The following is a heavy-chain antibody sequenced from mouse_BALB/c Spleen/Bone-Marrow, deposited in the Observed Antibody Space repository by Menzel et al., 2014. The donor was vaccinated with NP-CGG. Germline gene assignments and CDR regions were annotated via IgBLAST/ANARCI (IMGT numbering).Heavy chain of an antibody. D-gene: IGHD2-4*01. J-gene: IGHJ4*01. CDR3: ARDGDYDEGYAMDY. Sequence: VQLQQSGPELVKPGASVKMSCKASGYTFTSYYIHWVKQRPGQGLEWIGVINPGSGGTNYNEKFKGKATLTADKSSSTAYMQLSSLTSDDSAVYFCARDGDYDEGYAMDYWGQGTSVTVSS. V-gene: IGHV1-66*01. CDR1: GYTFTSYY. CDR2: INPGSGGT.